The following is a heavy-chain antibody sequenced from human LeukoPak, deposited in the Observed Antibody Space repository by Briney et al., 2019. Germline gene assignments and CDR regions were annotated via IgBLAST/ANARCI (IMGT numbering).Heavy chain of an antibody. CDR2: ISPDDSDT. D-gene: IGHD3-9*01. Sequence: GESLKISCKGSGYSFANYWIGWVRQMPGKGLEWMGIISPDDSDTSYSPSFQGQVTISADKSINTAYLQWSSLEAADTAMYYCARLELRFFDFLSYGDFQYWGRGTLVSVSS. J-gene: IGHJ4*02. V-gene: IGHV5-51*01. CDR3: ARLELRFFDFLSYGDFQY. CDR1: GYSFANYW.